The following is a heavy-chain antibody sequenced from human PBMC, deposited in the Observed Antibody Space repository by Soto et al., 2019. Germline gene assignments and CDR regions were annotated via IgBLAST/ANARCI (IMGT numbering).Heavy chain of an antibody. CDR1: GYTFTGYG. CDR3: ARGGSRYHTRHGFAGTMDV. Sequence: ASVKVSCKASGYTFTGYGISWVRQAPGQGLEWMGWISPYNGHTEYAQRLQGRLTLTTDTSTTTAFMELSNLRSDDTAVYYCARGGSRYHTRHGFAGTMDVWGQGTTVTVSS. D-gene: IGHD3-16*02. J-gene: IGHJ6*02. CDR2: ISPYNGHT. V-gene: IGHV1-18*04.